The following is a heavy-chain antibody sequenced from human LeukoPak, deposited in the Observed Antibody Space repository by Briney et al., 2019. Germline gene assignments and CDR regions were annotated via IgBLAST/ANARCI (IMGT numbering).Heavy chain of an antibody. J-gene: IGHJ4*02. Sequence: GGSLRLSCAASGFTFTNYWMSWVRQAPGEGLEWVANIKQDGSEKNYVDSVKGRFTISRDNAKNSLYLHMNSLRAEDTAVYYGATINGDYDYFDYWGQGALVTVSS. D-gene: IGHD4-17*01. CDR3: ATINGDYDYFDY. CDR1: GFTFTNYW. CDR2: IKQDGSEK. V-gene: IGHV3-7*02.